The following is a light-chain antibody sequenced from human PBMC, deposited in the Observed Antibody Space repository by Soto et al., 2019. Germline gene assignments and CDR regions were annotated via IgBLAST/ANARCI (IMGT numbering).Light chain of an antibody. CDR2: DVS. CDR3: CSYAGSYNYV. J-gene: IGLJ1*01. Sequence: QSALTQPRSVSGSPGQSVTISCTGTSSDVGGYNYVSWYQQHPGKAPKLMMYDVSKRPSEVPDRFSGSKSGNTASLTISGLHAEDEADYYCCSYAGSYNYVFGTGTKLTVL. V-gene: IGLV2-11*01. CDR1: SSDVGGYNY.